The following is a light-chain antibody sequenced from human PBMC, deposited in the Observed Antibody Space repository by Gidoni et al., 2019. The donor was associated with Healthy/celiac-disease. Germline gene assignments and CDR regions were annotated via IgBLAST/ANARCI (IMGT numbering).Light chain of an antibody. J-gene: IGLJ2*01. CDR3: AAWDDSLNGHVV. Sequence: QSVLTQPPSASVTPGQRVTISCSGSSSNIGSNTVNWYQKLPGTAPKLLIYSNNQRPSGVPDRFSGSKSGTSASLAISGLQSEDEADYYCAAWDDSLNGHVVFGGGTKLTVL. CDR1: SSNIGSNT. V-gene: IGLV1-44*01. CDR2: SNN.